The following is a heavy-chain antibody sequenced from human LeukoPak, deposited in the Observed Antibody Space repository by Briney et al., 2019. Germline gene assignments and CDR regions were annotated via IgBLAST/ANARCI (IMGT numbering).Heavy chain of an antibody. V-gene: IGHV4-4*02. CDR1: GGSLHSTSR. CDR2: IYHSGST. J-gene: IGHJ5*02. CDR3: ARDKSGWHRSYCFDP. Sequence: SGALSLTCAVSGGSLHSTSRWKLVRQAPGEGLEWVWEIYHSGSTSYNPSLKSRVTISVDKTNNQFSLKLNSVTAADTAAYYCARDKSGWHRSYCFDPWGQGTLVTVSS. D-gene: IGHD6-19*01.